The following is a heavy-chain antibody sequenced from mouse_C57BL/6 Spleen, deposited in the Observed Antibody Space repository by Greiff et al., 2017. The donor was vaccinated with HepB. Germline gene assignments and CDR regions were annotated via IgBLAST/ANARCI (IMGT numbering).Heavy chain of an antibody. CDR2: IDPSDSET. J-gene: IGHJ4*01. CDR1: GYTFTSYW. D-gene: IGHD2-3*01. CDR3: ARSDGYSYAMDY. Sequence: VKLQQPGAELVRPGSSVKLSCKASGYTFTSYWMHWVKQRPIQGLEWIGNIDPSDSETHYNQKFKDKATLTVDKSSSTAYMQLSSLTSEDSAVYYCARSDGYSYAMDYWGQGTSVTVSS. V-gene: IGHV1-52*01.